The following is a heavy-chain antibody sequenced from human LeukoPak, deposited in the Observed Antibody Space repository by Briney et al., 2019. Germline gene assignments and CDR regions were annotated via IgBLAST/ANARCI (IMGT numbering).Heavy chain of an antibody. D-gene: IGHD2-15*01. CDR1: GFTFSSYG. V-gene: IGHV3-33*06. Sequence: GGSLRLSCAASGFTFSSYGMHWVRQAPGKGLEWVAVIWYDGSNKYYADSVKGRFTISRDNSKNTLYLQMNSLRAEDTAVYYCAKGGPRAAAYYYGMDVWGQGTTVTVSS. CDR2: IWYDGSNK. CDR3: AKGGPRAAAYYYGMDV. J-gene: IGHJ6*02.